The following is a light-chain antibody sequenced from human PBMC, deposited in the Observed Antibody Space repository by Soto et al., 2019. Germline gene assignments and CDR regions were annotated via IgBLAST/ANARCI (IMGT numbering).Light chain of an antibody. V-gene: IGKV3-20*01. CDR3: QQYSKWPIT. Sequence: ESVLTQSPGTLSLSPGERATLSCRASQSVSSNYLAWYQQKPGQAPRLLIYGASTRATGIPDRFSGSGSGTDFTLTISRLEPDDSAVYYCQQYSKWPITFGQGTRLEIK. CDR1: QSVSSNY. CDR2: GAS. J-gene: IGKJ5*01.